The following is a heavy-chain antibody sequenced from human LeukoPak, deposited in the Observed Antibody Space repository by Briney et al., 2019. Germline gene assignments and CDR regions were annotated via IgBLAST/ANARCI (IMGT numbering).Heavy chain of an antibody. CDR3: ARALIRGYSGYDLDY. D-gene: IGHD5-12*01. CDR2: IYSGGST. J-gene: IGHJ4*02. Sequence: GGSLRLSCAASGFTVSSNYMSWVRQAPGKGLEWVSVIYSGGSTYYADSVKGRFTISRDNSKNTLYLQMNSLKAEDTAVYYCARALIRGYSGYDLDYWGQGTLVTVSS. CDR1: GFTVSSNY. V-gene: IGHV3-66*01.